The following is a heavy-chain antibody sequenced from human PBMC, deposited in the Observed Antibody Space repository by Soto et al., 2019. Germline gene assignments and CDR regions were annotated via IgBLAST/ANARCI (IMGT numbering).Heavy chain of an antibody. CDR1: GFTFSLYS. CDR2: ISRSSTGI. CDR3: ARAVTWGLAL. D-gene: IGHD3-16*01. Sequence: EVQLVESGGGLVQPGGSLRLSCAASGFTFSLYSMSWVRQAPGKGLEWVSYISRSSTGIHYADSVKGRFTISRDDATNSMHLRLNSLGDAHTALDHVARAVTWGLALWGQGTTVSISS. J-gene: IGHJ6*02. V-gene: IGHV3-48*02.